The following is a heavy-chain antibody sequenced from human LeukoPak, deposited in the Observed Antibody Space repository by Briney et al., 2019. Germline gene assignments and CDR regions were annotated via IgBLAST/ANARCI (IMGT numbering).Heavy chain of an antibody. CDR3: ARVRGSYDDHHFDY. V-gene: IGHV3-53*01. CDR1: GFTFSSNY. J-gene: IGHJ4*02. Sequence: GGSLRLSCAASGFTFSSNYMSWVRQAPGKGLEWVSVIYSGGSTYYADSVKGRFTISRDNSKNTLYLQMNSLRAEDTAVYYCARVRGSYDDHHFDYWGQGTLVTVSS. CDR2: IYSGGST. D-gene: IGHD4-17*01.